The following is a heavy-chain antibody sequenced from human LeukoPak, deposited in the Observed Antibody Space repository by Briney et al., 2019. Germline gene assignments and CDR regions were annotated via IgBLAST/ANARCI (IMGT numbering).Heavy chain of an antibody. Sequence: SETLSLTCTVSGGSISSSSYYWGWIRQPPGKGLEWIGSIYYSGSTYYNPSLKSRVTISVDTSKNQFSLKLSSVTAADMAVYYCARFPYYDFWSGYSFWDYWGQGTLVTVSS. J-gene: IGHJ4*02. CDR3: ARFPYYDFWSGYSFWDY. CDR1: GGSISSSSYY. V-gene: IGHV4-39*07. D-gene: IGHD3-3*01. CDR2: IYYSGST.